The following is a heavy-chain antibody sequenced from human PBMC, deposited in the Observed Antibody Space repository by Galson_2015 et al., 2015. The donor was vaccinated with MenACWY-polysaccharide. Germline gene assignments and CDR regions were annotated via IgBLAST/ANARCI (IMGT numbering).Heavy chain of an antibody. Sequence: SVKVSCKVSGYTLTELSMHWVRQAPGKGLEWMGGFDPEDGETIYAQKFQGRVTMTEDTSTDTAYMELSSLRSEDTAVYYCARDGDGWSGSTAFDIWGQGTMVTVSS. CDR2: FDPEDGET. V-gene: IGHV1-24*01. D-gene: IGHD1-26*01. CDR3: ARDGDGWSGSTAFDI. CDR1: GYTLTELS. J-gene: IGHJ3*02.